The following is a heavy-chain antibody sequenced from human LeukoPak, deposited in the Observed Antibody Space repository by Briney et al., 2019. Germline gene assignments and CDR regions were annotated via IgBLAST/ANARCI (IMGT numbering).Heavy chain of an antibody. V-gene: IGHV3-30*02. D-gene: IGHD3-10*01. Sequence: GGSLRLSCATSGFTLSSYGMHWVRQAPGKGLEWVAFIRHDGSNQHYVDSVRGRFTISRDNSRNTVYLQMNSLRAEDTAVYYCAKTYHVLWDFDAYDYWGQGTLVTVSS. J-gene: IGHJ4*02. CDR2: IRHDGSNQ. CDR1: GFTLSSYG. CDR3: AKTYHVLWDFDAYDY.